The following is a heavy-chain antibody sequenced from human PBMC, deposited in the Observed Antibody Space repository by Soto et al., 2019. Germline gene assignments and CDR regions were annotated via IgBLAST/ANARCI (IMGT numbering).Heavy chain of an antibody. J-gene: IGHJ4*02. Sequence: QVQLVESGGGVVQPGRSLRLSCAASGFTFSSYAMHWVRQAPGKGLEWVAVISYDGSNKYYADSVKGRFTISRDNSKNTLYLQMNSLRAEDTAVYYCARDLGYDFTYYFDYWGQGTLVTVSS. CDR1: GFTFSSYA. CDR2: ISYDGSNK. V-gene: IGHV3-30-3*01. CDR3: ARDLGYDFTYYFDY. D-gene: IGHD5-12*01.